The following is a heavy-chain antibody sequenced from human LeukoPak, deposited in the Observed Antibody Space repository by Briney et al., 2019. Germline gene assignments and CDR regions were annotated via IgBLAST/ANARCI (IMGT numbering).Heavy chain of an antibody. Sequence: SQTLSLTCAISGDSVSSNSAAWNWIRQSPSRGLEWLGRTYYRSKWYNDYAVSVKSRITINADTSKNQCSLQLNSVSPEDTAVYYCARDEQWVVYFESWGQGTLVTVSS. CDR2: TYYRSKWYN. D-gene: IGHD6-19*01. V-gene: IGHV6-1*01. CDR3: ARDEQWVVYFES. CDR1: GDSVSSNSAA. J-gene: IGHJ4*02.